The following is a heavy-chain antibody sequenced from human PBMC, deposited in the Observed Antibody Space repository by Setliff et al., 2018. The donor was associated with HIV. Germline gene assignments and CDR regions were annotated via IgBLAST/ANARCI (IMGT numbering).Heavy chain of an antibody. J-gene: IGHJ3*02. Sequence: SETLSLTCTVSGGSITGYYWSWIRQPPGKGLEWIGWIYYSGNTRYNPSLKSRVTISLDTSNNHFSLNLTSVTAADTAVYYCARLGYSGSLVGAFDIWGQGTMVTVSS. D-gene: IGHD1-26*01. V-gene: IGHV4-59*08. CDR3: ARLGYSGSLVGAFDI. CDR2: IYYSGNT. CDR1: GGSITGYY.